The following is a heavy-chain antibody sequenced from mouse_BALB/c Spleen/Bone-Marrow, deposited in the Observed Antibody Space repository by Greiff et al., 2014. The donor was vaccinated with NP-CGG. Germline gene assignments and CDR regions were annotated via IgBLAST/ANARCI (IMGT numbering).Heavy chain of an antibody. J-gene: IGHJ1*01. CDR3: AREGVYYGNPYWYFDV. CDR2: IRNKANGYTT. V-gene: IGHV7-3*02. D-gene: IGHD2-1*01. CDR1: GFTFTDYY. Sequence: EVKLVESGGGLVQPRGSLRLSCATSGFTFTDYYMSWVRQPPGKALEWLGFIRNKANGYTTEYSASVKGRFTISRDNSQSILYLQMNTLRAEDSATYYCAREGVYYGNPYWYFDVWGAGTTVTVSS.